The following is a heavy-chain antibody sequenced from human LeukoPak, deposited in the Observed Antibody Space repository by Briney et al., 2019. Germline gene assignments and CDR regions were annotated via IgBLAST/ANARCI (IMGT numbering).Heavy chain of an antibody. V-gene: IGHV3-23*01. Sequence: AGGSLRLSCAGSEFTFNNYAMSWVRQAPGKGLEWVSAISGGGGTTYYADSVKGRFTISRDNSKDTLYLQMSGLRAEDTAVYFCAKDSPWYDSSTYYYFDYWGQGTLVTVSS. J-gene: IGHJ4*02. D-gene: IGHD3-22*01. CDR1: EFTFNNYA. CDR3: AKDSPWYDSSTYYYFDY. CDR2: ISGGGGTT.